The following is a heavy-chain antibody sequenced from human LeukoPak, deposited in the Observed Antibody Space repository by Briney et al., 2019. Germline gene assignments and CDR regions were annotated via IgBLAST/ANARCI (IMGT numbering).Heavy chain of an antibody. J-gene: IGHJ4*02. Sequence: GGSLRLSCAASGFTFSSYAMSWVRQAPGKGLEWVSAIFGSIGSTYYADSVKGRCTISTDNPKNTLYLQMNSQRAEDTAVYYCAKGGYVLRYFDCPQALNYSDYWGPGGLLSVSS. CDR3: AKGGYVLRYFDCPQALNYSDY. CDR2: IFGSIGST. V-gene: IGHV3-23*01. CDR1: GFTFSSYA. D-gene: IGHD3-9*01.